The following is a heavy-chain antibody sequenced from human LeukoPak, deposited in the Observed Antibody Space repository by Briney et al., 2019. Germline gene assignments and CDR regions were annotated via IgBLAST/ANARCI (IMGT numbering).Heavy chain of an antibody. CDR2: IYYSGST. D-gene: IGHD3-16*01. V-gene: IGHV4-30-4*08. J-gene: IGHJ4*02. CDR1: GGSISSGDYY. Sequence: SETLSLTCTVSGGSISSGDYYWRWIRQPPGKGLEWIGYIYYSGSTYYKPSLKSRVTISVDTSRNQFSLKLSSVTAADTAVYYCARRVYDNDYWGQGTLVTVSS. CDR3: ARRVYDNDY.